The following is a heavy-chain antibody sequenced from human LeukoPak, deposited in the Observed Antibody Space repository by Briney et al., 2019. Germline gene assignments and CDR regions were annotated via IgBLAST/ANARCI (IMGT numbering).Heavy chain of an antibody. CDR3: KRSRRDGNDY. CDR2: INVDGSAK. D-gene: IGHD5-24*01. J-gene: IGHJ4*02. CDR1: GFTFSSSW. Sequence: GESLRLSCAASGFTFSSSWMSWVRQAPGKGLEWVANINVDGSAKYYADSVKGRFTISRDNDNRSLDLQVNSLRAEDTSVYYCKRSRRDGNDYWGQGTLVTVSS. V-gene: IGHV3-7*01.